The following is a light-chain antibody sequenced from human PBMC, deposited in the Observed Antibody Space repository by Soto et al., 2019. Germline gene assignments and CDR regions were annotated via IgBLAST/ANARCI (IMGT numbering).Light chain of an antibody. CDR2: GND. CDR1: SCNIGGNI. V-gene: IGLV1-44*01. CDR3: AAWDDSLNGVV. Sequence: QSVLTQPPSASGTPGQRVTISCSGSSCNIGGNIVNWYQQLPGTAPKLLIFGNDQRPSWVPDRFSGSKSGTSASLAISGLQSEDEANYYCAAWDDSLNGVVFGGGTKLTVL. J-gene: IGLJ2*01.